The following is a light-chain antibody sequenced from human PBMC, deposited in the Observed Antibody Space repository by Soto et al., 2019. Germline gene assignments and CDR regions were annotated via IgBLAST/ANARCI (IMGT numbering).Light chain of an antibody. V-gene: IGKV3-15*01. CDR1: QSVSSN. CDR2: GAS. J-gene: IGKJ5*01. Sequence: EIVMTQSPATLSVSPGERATLSCRASQSVSSNLAWYQQKPGQAPRLLIYGASTRATGIPARFSGSGSGTDFTLTVSSLEPEDFALYYCQQRSNRITFGQGTRLEIK. CDR3: QQRSNRIT.